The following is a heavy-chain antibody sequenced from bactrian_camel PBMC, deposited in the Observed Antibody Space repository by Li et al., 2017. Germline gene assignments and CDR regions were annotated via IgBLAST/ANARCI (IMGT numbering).Heavy chain of an antibody. V-gene: IGHV3S55*01. CDR1: GDTIGRYC. D-gene: IGHD3*01. CDR2: IESDGTT. Sequence: VQLVESGGGSVQVGGSLTLSCVASGDTIGRYCMGWFRQIPDKERGGVAGIESDGTTSYADSVKGRFTISQDNAKNNLYLQMTKLKPDDTAMYYCAAESEVYGCSPRSWFPSRGYVGQGTQVTVS. J-gene: IGHJ4*01.